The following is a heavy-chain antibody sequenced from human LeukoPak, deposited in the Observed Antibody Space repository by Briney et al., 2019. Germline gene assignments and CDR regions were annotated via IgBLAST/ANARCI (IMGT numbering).Heavy chain of an antibody. CDR3: AKGSSSGWPYFFDY. D-gene: IGHD6-19*01. CDR2: ISVSGGST. V-gene: IGHV3-23*01. Sequence: PGGSLRLSCAASGFTFSSYSMNWVRQAPGKGLECVSIISVSGGSTYYADSVKGRFTISRDNSKNTLYLQMNSLRAEDTAVYYCAKGSSSGWPYFFDYWGQGTLVTVSS. J-gene: IGHJ4*02. CDR1: GFTFSSYS.